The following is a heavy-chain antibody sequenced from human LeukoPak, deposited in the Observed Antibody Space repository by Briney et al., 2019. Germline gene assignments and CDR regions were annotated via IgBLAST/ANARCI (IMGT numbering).Heavy chain of an antibody. CDR2: INPSGGST. D-gene: IGHD6-19*01. Sequence: ASVKVSCKASGYTFTSYYMHWVRQAPGQGLEWMGIINPSGGSTSYAQKFQGRVTMTRDTSTSTVYMELSSLRSEDTAVYYCARECGVAVAGDRNFDYWGQGTLVTVSS. CDR3: ARECGVAVAGDRNFDY. V-gene: IGHV1-46*01. J-gene: IGHJ4*02. CDR1: GYTFTSYY.